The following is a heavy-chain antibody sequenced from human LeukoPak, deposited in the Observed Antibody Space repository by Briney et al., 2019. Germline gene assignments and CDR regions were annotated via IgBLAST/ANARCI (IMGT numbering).Heavy chain of an antibody. CDR3: ARGGIRGVTWNWLDP. J-gene: IGHJ5*02. D-gene: IGHD3-10*01. CDR1: GFTFSSYD. Sequence: GGSLRLSCAASGFTFSSYDMHWVRQATGRGLERVSGVAGAGDTYYADSVKGRFTISRESGKNSLYLQMNSLRAGDTAVYYCARGGIRGVTWNWLDPWGQGTLVTVSS. CDR2: VAGAGDT. V-gene: IGHV3-13*01.